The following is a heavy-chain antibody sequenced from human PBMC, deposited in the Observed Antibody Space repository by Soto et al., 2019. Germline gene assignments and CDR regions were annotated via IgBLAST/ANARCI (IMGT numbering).Heavy chain of an antibody. CDR1: GYSISSSNW. CDR2: IYYSGST. J-gene: IGHJ4*02. V-gene: IGHV4-28*01. Sequence: QVQLQESGPGLVKPSDTLSLTCAVSGYSISSSNWWGWIRQPPGKGLEWIGYIYYSGSTYYNPSLKSRATVSXDXSKNQFSLKLSSVTAVDTAVYYCAAGGIVGATTADYWGQGTLVTVSS. CDR3: AAGGIVGATTADY. D-gene: IGHD1-26*01.